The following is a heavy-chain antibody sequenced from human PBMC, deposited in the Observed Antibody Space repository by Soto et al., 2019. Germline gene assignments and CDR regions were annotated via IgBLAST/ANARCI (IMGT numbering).Heavy chain of an antibody. Sequence: GASVKVSCKASGYAFTSYDINWVRQATGQGLEWMGWMNPNSGNTGYAQKFQGRVTMTRNTSISTAYMELSSLRSEDTAVYHCARGQQLDAFDIWGQGTMVTVSS. CDR1: GYAFTSYD. CDR3: ARGQQLDAFDI. D-gene: IGHD6-13*01. J-gene: IGHJ3*02. CDR2: MNPNSGNT. V-gene: IGHV1-8*01.